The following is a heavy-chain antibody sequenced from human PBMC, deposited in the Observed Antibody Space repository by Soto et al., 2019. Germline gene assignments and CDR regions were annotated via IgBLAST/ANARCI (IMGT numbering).Heavy chain of an antibody. CDR3: ERASSIAVAGRFVRRTLVVYVPDFDY. CDR2: IGTAGDT. V-gene: IGHV3-13*01. J-gene: IGHJ4*02. Sequence: PGGSLRLSCAASGFTFSSYDMHWVRQATGKGLEWVSAIGTAGDTYYPGSVKGRFTISRENAKNSLYLQMNSLRAEDTAVYYCERASSIAVAGRFVRRTLVVYVPDFDYWGQGTLVTVSS. D-gene: IGHD6-19*01. CDR1: GFTFSSYD.